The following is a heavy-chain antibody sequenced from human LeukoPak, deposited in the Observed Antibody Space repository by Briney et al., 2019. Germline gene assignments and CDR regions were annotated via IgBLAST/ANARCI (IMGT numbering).Heavy chain of an antibody. CDR3: TTDLCSSSWSCYFDY. D-gene: IGHD6-13*01. V-gene: IGHV3-15*01. CDR1: GFTFSNAW. Sequence: GGSLRLSCAASGFTFSNAWMSWVRQAPGKGLEWVGRIKSKTDGGTTDYAAPVKGRFTISRDDSKNTLYLQMNSLKTEDTAVYYCTTDLCSSSWSCYFDYWGQGTLVTVSS. CDR2: IKSKTDGGTT. J-gene: IGHJ4*02.